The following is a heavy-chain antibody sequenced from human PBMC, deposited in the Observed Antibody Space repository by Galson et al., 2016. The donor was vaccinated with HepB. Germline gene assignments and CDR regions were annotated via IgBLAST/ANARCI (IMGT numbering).Heavy chain of an antibody. V-gene: IGHV1-18*01. J-gene: IGHJ4*02. D-gene: IGHD3-10*01. CDR2: ITTYSGDT. CDR3: ARDRDNYGSGSDY. Sequence: SVKVSCKASGYSFTSHSISWVRQAPGQGLEWMGYITTYSGDTYYAPNLQGRVTMTTVTSTRTAYMELRSLRSDDTAVYYCARDRDNYGSGSDYWGQGTLVTVSS. CDR1: GYSFTSHS.